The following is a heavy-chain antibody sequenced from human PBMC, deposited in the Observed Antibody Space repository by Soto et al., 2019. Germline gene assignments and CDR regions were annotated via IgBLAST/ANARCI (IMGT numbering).Heavy chain of an antibody. CDR2: ISGSGGST. D-gene: IGHD6-6*01. J-gene: IGHJ4*02. Sequence: SWVRQAPGKGLEWVSAISGSGGSTYYADSVKGRFTISRDNSKNTLYLQMNSLRAEDTAVYYCAKEYSSSLRAVRFDYWGQGTLVTVSS. V-gene: IGHV3-23*01. CDR3: AKEYSSSLRAVRFDY.